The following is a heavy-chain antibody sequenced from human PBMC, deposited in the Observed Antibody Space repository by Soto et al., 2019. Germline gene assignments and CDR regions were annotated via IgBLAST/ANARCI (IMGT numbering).Heavy chain of an antibody. CDR1: GGSMNSGGYY. Sequence: SETLSLTCSVSGGSMNSGGYYWSWIRQHPGKGLEWIGYIYYKGDTYYNPSLKSRGTISVDTSKNQFSLNLTSVTAADTAMYYCSTRAYDTNGYYRFDPWGQGTLVTVSS. J-gene: IGHJ5*01. CDR2: IYYKGDT. V-gene: IGHV4-31*03. D-gene: IGHD3-22*01. CDR3: STRAYDTNGYYRFDP.